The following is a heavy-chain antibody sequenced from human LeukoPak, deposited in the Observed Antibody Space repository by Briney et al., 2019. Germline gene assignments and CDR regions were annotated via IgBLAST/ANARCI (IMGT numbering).Heavy chain of an antibody. CDR1: GFTFSNYA. D-gene: IGHD3-3*01. V-gene: IGHV3-23*01. Sequence: GGSLRLSCAASGFTFSNYAMSWVRRAPGKGLEWVSSITGSGGSTYYADSVKGRFTISRDDSKNTLYLQMSSLRAEDTAVYYCAKDKGDFWSGHHYWGQGTLVTVSS. CDR3: AKDKGDFWSGHHY. CDR2: ITGSGGST. J-gene: IGHJ4*02.